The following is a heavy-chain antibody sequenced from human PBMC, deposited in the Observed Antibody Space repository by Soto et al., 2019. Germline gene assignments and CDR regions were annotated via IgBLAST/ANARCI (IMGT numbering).Heavy chain of an antibody. Sequence: SETLSLTCTVSGDSISGTSFYWGWIRQSSGKGLEWIASIYSSGSTFYNLSLKSRLSLSVDTSKNQFSLRLQSVTAADTAVYYCVRHRSSREIPFDNWGQGTLVTV. D-gene: IGHD2-21*01. CDR2: IYSSGST. CDR1: GDSISGTSFY. V-gene: IGHV4-39*01. J-gene: IGHJ4*02. CDR3: VRHRSSREIPFDN.